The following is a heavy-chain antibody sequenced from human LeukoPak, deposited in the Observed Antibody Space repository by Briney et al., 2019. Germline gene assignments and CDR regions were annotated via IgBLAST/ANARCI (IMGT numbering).Heavy chain of an antibody. CDR2: IDRDGSRI. J-gene: IGHJ5*02. Sequence: GGSLRLSCAVSGFTFSSYWMHWVRQAPGKGLVWVSRIDRDGSRINYADSVKGRFTISRDNGKNSLYLQMNSLRAEDTALYYCAKGGPFGDNWFDPWGQGTLVTVSS. V-gene: IGHV3-74*01. D-gene: IGHD3-3*01. CDR3: AKGGPFGDNWFDP. CDR1: GFTFSSYW.